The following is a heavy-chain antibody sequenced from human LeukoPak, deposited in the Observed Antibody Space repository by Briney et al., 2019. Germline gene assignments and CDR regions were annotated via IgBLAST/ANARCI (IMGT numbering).Heavy chain of an antibody. V-gene: IGHV5-51*01. J-gene: IGHJ4*02. CDR1: GYSFTSYW. D-gene: IGHD3-22*01. Sequence: GESLKISCKGSGYSFTSYWIGWVRQMPGKGLEWMGITYPGDSDTRYSPSFQGQVTISADKSISTAYLQWSSLKASDTAMYYCARLTYDSSGYYYYYFDYWGQGTLVTVSS. CDR3: ARLTYDSSGYYYYYFDY. CDR2: TYPGDSDT.